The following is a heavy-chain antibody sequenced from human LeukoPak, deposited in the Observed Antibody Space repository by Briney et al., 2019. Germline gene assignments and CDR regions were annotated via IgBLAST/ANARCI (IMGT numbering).Heavy chain of an antibody. CDR1: GFTFNTYW. V-gene: IGHV3-74*01. CDR3: AGVLGVRDLAYFDY. D-gene: IGHD3-10*01. Sequence: GRSLRLSCAASGFTFNTYWMHWVRQAPGKGLVWVSRIRSDGSSTSYADSVRGRFTISRDNAKNTLYLQMNSLRAEDTAVYYCAGVLGVRDLAYFDYWCHGTLVTVSS. J-gene: IGHJ4*01. CDR2: IRSDGSST.